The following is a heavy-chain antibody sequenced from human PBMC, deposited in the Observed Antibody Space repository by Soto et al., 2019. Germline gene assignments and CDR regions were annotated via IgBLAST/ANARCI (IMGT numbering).Heavy chain of an antibody. D-gene: IGHD1-7*01. Sequence: QSQTLSLTCAISGDSVSSNSAAWNWIRQSPSRGLEWLGRTYYRSKWYNDYAVSVKSRITINPDTSKNQFSLQLNSVTPEDTAVYYCARDLLTGTTEGDYYYYYMDVWGKGTTVTVSS. V-gene: IGHV6-1*01. CDR1: GDSVSSNSAA. CDR2: TYYRSKWYN. J-gene: IGHJ6*03. CDR3: ARDLLTGTTEGDYYYYYMDV.